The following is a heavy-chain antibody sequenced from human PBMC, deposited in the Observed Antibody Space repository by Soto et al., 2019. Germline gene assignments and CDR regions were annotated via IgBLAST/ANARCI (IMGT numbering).Heavy chain of an antibody. CDR3: ARGDRGGFDL. CDR1: GFTSDYYW. Sequence: EVQLVESGGGLVQPGESLRLSCAASGFTSDYYWMHWVRQAPWKGLVWVSRVHSGGTTTTYADSVKGRFTISRDNARNTVSLQMSSLRAEDTAIYYCARGDRGGFDLWGHGTMVTVSS. D-gene: IGHD3-10*01. CDR2: VHSGGTTT. V-gene: IGHV3-74*01. J-gene: IGHJ3*01.